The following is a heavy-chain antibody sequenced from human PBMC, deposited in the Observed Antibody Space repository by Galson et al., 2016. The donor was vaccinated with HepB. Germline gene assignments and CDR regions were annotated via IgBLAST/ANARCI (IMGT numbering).Heavy chain of an antibody. D-gene: IGHD4-17*01. CDR3: ARDIQDYGDFGYSGYTYYFGGMDV. V-gene: IGHV3-33*01. J-gene: IGHJ6*02. CDR1: GFTFSSYG. Sequence: SLRLSCAASGFTFSSYGMHWVRQAPGKGLEWVAVIWYDRNGKYYGDSVKGRFIISRDNSRNTLYLQMNSLRAEDTAKYYCARDIQDYGDFGYSGYTYYFGGMDVWGQGTAVIVSS. CDR2: IWYDRNGK.